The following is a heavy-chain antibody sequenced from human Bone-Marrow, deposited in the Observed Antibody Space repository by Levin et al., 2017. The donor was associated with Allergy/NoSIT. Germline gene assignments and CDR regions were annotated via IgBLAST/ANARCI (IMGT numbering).Heavy chain of an antibody. CDR2: INYSGYT. Sequence: SETLSLTCSVSGVSITSDYWSWIRQPPGKGLEWIGYINYSGYTHYSPSLRSRVTMSVDTSKNQFSLNLRSVTAADTAVYYCARDDTSGFDADRYYHYGMDVWGQGTTVTVSS. CDR3: ARDDTSGFDADRYYHYGMDV. J-gene: IGHJ6*02. V-gene: IGHV4-59*01. CDR1: GVSITSDY. D-gene: IGHD1-26*01.